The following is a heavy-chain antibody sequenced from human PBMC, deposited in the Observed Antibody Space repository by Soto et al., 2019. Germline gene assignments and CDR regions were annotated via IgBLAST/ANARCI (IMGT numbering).Heavy chain of an antibody. D-gene: IGHD1-1*01. CDR3: AAGSYXXXXGTKGRIY. CDR1: GFTFSHSA. J-gene: IGHJ4*02. V-gene: IGHV1-58*02. Sequence: QMQLVQSGPEVKKPGTSVKVYCKASGFTFSHSAMQWVRQARGHSLEWIGWIVVGSGNTDYAQKFQERVTISWDMXXXXXXXXXXXXXXXXXXXXXXAAGSYXXXXGTKGRIYWGQGTLVTVSS. CDR2: IVVGSGNT.